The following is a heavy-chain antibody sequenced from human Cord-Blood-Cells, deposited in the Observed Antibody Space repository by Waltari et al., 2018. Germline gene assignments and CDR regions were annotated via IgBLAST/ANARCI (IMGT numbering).Heavy chain of an antibody. D-gene: IGHD1-26*01. CDR3: ARVSWVEMASY. CDR1: GYSISSGYY. V-gene: IGHV4-38-2*02. J-gene: IGHJ4*02. CDR2: IYHSGST. Sequence: QVQLQESGPGLVKPSETLSLTCTVSGYSISSGYYWGWIRQPPGKGREWIGSIYHSGSTYYNPSLKSRVTISVDTSKNQFSLKLSSVTAADTAVYYCARVSWVEMASYWGQGTLVTVSS.